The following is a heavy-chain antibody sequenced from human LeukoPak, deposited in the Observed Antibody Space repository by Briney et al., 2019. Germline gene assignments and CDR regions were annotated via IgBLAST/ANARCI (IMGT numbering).Heavy chain of an antibody. CDR3: ARAGYKNGYDY. D-gene: IGHD5-24*01. J-gene: IGHJ4*02. V-gene: IGHV3-74*01. CDR1: GHTFSGHR. CDR2: INPDGSGT. Sequence: GVPLRLPCAASGHTFSGHRMHGARQVPGKALMGVSRINPDGSGTTYEDSVKGRFTISRDNAKDTLYLQMNSLTAEDTAVYYCARAGYKNGYDYWGQGTLVIVSS.